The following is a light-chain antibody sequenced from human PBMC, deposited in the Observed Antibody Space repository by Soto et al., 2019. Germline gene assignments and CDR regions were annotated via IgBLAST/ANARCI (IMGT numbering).Light chain of an antibody. CDR3: QQYNTWPRT. J-gene: IGKJ1*01. Sequence: EIVMTQSPATLSVSPGERATLSCRASQSISDNLVWYQQKPGQAPRLLIYGASTRATGIPARYSGSGSGTESFFTISSLQSEDFAVYYCQQYNTWPRTFGQGTRVEIK. V-gene: IGKV3-15*01. CDR1: QSISDN. CDR2: GAS.